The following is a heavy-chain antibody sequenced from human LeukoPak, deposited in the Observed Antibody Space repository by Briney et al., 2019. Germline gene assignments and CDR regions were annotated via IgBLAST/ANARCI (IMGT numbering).Heavy chain of an antibody. V-gene: IGHV3-21*01. J-gene: IGHJ4*02. Sequence: GGSLRLSCAASGFTFSSYIMNWVRQAPGRGLEWVSSISISGSYIYYPDSVKGRFTISRDNAKNSLFLQMNSLRAEDTAVYYCARVSASGSYLDYWGQGTLVTVSS. CDR3: ARVSASGSYLDY. CDR1: GFTFSSYI. CDR2: ISISGSYI. D-gene: IGHD3-10*01.